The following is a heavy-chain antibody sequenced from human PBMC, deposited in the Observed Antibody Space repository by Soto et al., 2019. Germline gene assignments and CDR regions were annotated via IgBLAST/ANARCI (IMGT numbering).Heavy chain of an antibody. J-gene: IGHJ4*02. CDR1: GYMFDNYY. D-gene: IGHD6-19*01. V-gene: IGHV1-46*02. Sequence: ASVKVSCKASGYMFDNYYIHWVRQTPGQGLQWIGVINPSRGLTTYAQKFQGRVSMTRDTSTTTVFMELTSLTSEDTAIYYCAREGVLIAGRSRLFDNRGPGILATVS. CDR2: INPSRGLT. CDR3: AREGVLIAGRSRLFDN.